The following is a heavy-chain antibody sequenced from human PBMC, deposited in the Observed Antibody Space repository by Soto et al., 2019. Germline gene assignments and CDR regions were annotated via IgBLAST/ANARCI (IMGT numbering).Heavy chain of an antibody. CDR3: VRRSKRSHHGMDV. Sequence: PGGSLRLSCAASGFTFSSYEMHWVRQTPGKGLEWVAIISYDGSNKYYADSVKGRFTFSRDNSKNMLYLQMNSLRAEDAAVYYCVRRSKRSHHGMDVWGQGTTVTVSS. D-gene: IGHD1-26*01. CDR1: GFTFSSYE. CDR2: ISYDGSNK. J-gene: IGHJ6*02. V-gene: IGHV3-30-3*01.